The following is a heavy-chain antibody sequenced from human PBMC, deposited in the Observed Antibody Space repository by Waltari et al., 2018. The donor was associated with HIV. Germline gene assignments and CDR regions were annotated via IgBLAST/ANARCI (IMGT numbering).Heavy chain of an antibody. CDR2: IYTSGST. V-gene: IGHV4-61*02. J-gene: IGHJ5*02. CDR3: ARAYYDFWSGTGSSGNWFDP. Sequence: QVQLQKSGPGLVKPSQTLSLTCTVSGGSISSGSYHWSWTRPPAGKGLELIGRIYTSGSTNYNPSLKSRVTISVDTSKNHFSLKLRSVTAADTAVYYCARAYYDFWSGTGSSGNWFDPWGQGTLVTVSS. CDR1: GGSISSGSYH. D-gene: IGHD3-3*01.